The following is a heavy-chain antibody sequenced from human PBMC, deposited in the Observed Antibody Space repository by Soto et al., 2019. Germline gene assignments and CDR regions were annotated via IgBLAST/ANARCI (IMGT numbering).Heavy chain of an antibody. CDR2: ISYSGTT. CDR1: GDSISSINNY. Sequence: QVQLQESGPGLVKPSQTLSLTCTVSGDSISSINNYWSWIRQPPGEGLEWIGFISYSGTTSYSPSPKRRVAISLDTSKNQFSLSLNFVTAADTAVYYCARGSGYSYGLDPWGQGSLVTVSS. D-gene: IGHD5-18*01. J-gene: IGHJ5*02. V-gene: IGHV4-30-4*01. CDR3: ARGSGYSYGLDP.